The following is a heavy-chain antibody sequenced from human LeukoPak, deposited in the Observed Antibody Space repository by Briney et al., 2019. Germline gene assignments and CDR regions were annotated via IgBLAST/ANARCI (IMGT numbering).Heavy chain of an antibody. D-gene: IGHD6-6*01. V-gene: IGHV3-21*01. CDR1: GFTFSGYT. J-gene: IGHJ4*02. CDR2: ITGGSTYI. CDR3: ARGPNSNWSGLDF. Sequence: GGSLRLSCAASGFTFSGYTMNWVRQAPGEGLEWVSSITGGSTYIYYADSVKGRFTVSRDNAKNTLYLQVNNLRAEDTAVYYCARGPNSNWSGLDFWGQGTLLTVSS.